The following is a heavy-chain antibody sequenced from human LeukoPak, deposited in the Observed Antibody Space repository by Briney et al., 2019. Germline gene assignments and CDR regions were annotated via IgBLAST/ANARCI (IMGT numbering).Heavy chain of an antibody. CDR1: GFTFSASS. D-gene: IGHD3-10*01. CDR2: ISSSRHYI. CDR3: ARGFGRFGELYEHYYHLMDA. J-gene: IGHJ6*02. Sequence: GGSLRLSCAASGFTFSASSMNWFGQAPGRGLEWVSSISSSRHYIFYADSLKGRFTTSRDNAKNSLYLQMTSLRAEDTAVYYCARGFGRFGELYEHYYHLMDAWGQGTTVTVSS. V-gene: IGHV3-21*01.